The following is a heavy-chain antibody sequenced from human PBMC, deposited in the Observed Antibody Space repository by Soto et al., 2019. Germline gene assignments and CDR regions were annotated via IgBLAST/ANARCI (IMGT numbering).Heavy chain of an antibody. CDR2: IYYSGRT. Sequence: WEPLSLTCTVLGGSISSSSYYWGCIRQPRGKGREWVGSIYYSGRTYYNPSVNSRDTISVNTSKTMSSHKLSSVTAVDMAVYYCAGTGTEYSAHYTLLDYYGIDVWGQGTTVTVSS. CDR3: AGTGTEYSAHYTLLDYYGIDV. D-gene: IGHD1-1*01. J-gene: IGHJ6*02. CDR1: GGSISSSSYY. V-gene: IGHV4-39*01.